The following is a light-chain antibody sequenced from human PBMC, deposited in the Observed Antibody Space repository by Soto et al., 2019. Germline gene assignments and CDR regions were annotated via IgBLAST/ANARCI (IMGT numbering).Light chain of an antibody. CDR3: QQYGTSPFT. Sequence: EIVLTQSPGTLSLSPGEGATLSCRASQSVSSSFLAWYQQKPGQAPRLLIYGASSRATGIPDRFSGSGSGTDFTLSISRLAPEDFAVYYCQQYGTSPFTFGPGTKVDIK. CDR2: GAS. CDR1: QSVSSSF. J-gene: IGKJ3*01. V-gene: IGKV3-20*01.